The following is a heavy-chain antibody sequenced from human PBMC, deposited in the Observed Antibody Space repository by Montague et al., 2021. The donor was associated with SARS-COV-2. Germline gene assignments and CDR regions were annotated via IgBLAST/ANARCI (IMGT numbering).Heavy chain of an antibody. J-gene: IGHJ4*02. V-gene: IGHV3-7*01. Sequence: SLSLSFSASGFPFSNYWMSWVRQAPGKGLEWVANIQQDGSKKYYVDSVKGRFTISRDNAKKSLYLQMNSLRAEGTAVYYCARDLSGSQYLYYFDYWGQGTLVTVSS. D-gene: IGHD3-3*01. CDR3: ARDLSGSQYLYYFDY. CDR2: IQQDGSKK. CDR1: GFPFSNYW.